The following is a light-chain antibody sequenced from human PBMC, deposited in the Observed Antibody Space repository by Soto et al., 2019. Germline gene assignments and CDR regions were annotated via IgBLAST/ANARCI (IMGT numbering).Light chain of an antibody. J-gene: IGKJ2*01. CDR2: GAS. V-gene: IGKV3-20*01. CDR1: QSVITSC. Sequence: EIVMTQSPGTLSLSPGERATLSCRARQSVITSCLAWFQQKPGQAPRLLIYGASSRATGIPDRFSGSGSVTDFAITISRLELEDSGVYYWRQYGMSPPYTFGKGTKLEI. CDR3: RQYGMSPPYT.